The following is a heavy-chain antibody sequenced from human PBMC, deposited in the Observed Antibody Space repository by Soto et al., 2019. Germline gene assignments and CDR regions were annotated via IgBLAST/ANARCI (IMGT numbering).Heavy chain of an antibody. Sequence: GGSLRLSCAASGFTFSGSAMHWVRQASGKGLEWVGRIRSKANSYATAYAASVKGRFTISRDDSKNTAYLQMNSLKTEDTAVYYCTRAHYYDSSGYPKWFDPWGQGTMVTVS. J-gene: IGHJ5*02. CDR1: GFTFSGSA. CDR3: TRAHYYDSSGYPKWFDP. D-gene: IGHD3-22*01. V-gene: IGHV3-73*01. CDR2: IRSKANSYAT.